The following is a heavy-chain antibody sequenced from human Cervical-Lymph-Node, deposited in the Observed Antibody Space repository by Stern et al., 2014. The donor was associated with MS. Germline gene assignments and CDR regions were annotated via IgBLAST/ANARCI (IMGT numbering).Heavy chain of an antibody. J-gene: IGHJ4*02. Sequence: VQLVESGGGVVQPGRSLSLSCAASGFNFNFHAMHWVRQSPVKGLEWVAVISYDGSKKYYAESVKGRFTISRDASKNTAFLQMDSLRVEDRAVYYGARGRPKMSFEMVTDFDYWGQGILVTVSP. V-gene: IGHV3-30*04. CDR3: ARGRPKMSFEMVTDFDY. CDR1: GFNFNFHA. D-gene: IGHD2-21*02. CDR2: ISYDGSKK.